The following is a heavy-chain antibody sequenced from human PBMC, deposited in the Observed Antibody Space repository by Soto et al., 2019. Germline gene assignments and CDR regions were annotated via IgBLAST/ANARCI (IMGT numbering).Heavy chain of an antibody. CDR2: MNPNSGNT. Sequence: ASVKVSCKAFGYTFTSYDINWVRQATGQGLEWMGWMNPNSGNTGYAQKFQGRVTMTRNTSISTAYMELSSLRSEDTAVYYCARVEYCSGGSCPPPAFDIWGQGTMVTGSS. CDR1: GYTFTSYD. J-gene: IGHJ3*02. V-gene: IGHV1-8*01. CDR3: ARVEYCSGGSCPPPAFDI. D-gene: IGHD2-15*01.